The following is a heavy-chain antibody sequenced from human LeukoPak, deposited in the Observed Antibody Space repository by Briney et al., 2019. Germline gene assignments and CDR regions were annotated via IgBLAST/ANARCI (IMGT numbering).Heavy chain of an antibody. CDR2: SYYHGSS. V-gene: IGHV4-59*01. J-gene: IGHJ4*02. CDR1: GGSISSYY. CDR3: ARENFAQWLDPTYDSEY. Sequence: KPSETLSLTCTVSGGSISSYYWCWIRQHPPERLEWIGDSYYHGSSNYNTPLMSRVAISVVTSKNQFSPKQSSLITAAHAADYCARENFAQWLDPTYDSEYWGQGNLGTVSS. D-gene: IGHD6-19*01.